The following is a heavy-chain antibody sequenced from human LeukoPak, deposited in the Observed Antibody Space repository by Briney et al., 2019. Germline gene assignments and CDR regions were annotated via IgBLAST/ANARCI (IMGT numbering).Heavy chain of an antibody. J-gene: IGHJ4*02. CDR3: GLQLWLRFIDY. V-gene: IGHV3-7*01. D-gene: IGHD5-18*01. CDR1: GFTFSSYW. CDR2: IKQDGSEK. Sequence: GGSLRLSCAASGFTFSSYWMSWVRQAPGKGLEWVANIKQDGSEKYYVDSVKGRFTISRDNAKNTLYLQMNSLRAEDTAVYYCGLQLWLRFIDYWGQGTLVTVSS.